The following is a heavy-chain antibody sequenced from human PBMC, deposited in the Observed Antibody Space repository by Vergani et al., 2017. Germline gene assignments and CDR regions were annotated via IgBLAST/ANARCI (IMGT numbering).Heavy chain of an antibody. V-gene: IGHV1-69*01. J-gene: IGHJ6*03. CDR3: AXGVVPAAPRRVYYYMDV. CDR2: IIPIFGTA. Sequence: QVQLVQSGAEVKKPGSSVKVSCKASGGTFSSYAISWVRQAPGQGLEWMGGIIPIFGTANYAQKFQGRVTITADESTSTAYMELSSLRSEDTAVYYCAXGVVPAAPRRVYYYMDVWGKGTTVTVSS. CDR1: GGTFSSYA. D-gene: IGHD2-2*01.